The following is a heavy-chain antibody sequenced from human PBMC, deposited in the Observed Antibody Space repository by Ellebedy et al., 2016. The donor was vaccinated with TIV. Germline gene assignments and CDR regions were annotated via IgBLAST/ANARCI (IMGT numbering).Heavy chain of an antibody. D-gene: IGHD5-18*01. CDR2: ISGSGGST. CDR3: AKGVGDTAMVMSWFDP. J-gene: IGHJ5*02. CDR1: GFTFSRYA. V-gene: IGHV3-23*01. Sequence: PGGSLRLSCGASGFTFSRYAMSWVRQAPGKGLEWVSGISGSGGSTYYADSVKGRLTISRDNSKNTLYLQMNSLRAEDTAVYYCAKGVGDTAMVMSWFDPWGQGTLVTVSS.